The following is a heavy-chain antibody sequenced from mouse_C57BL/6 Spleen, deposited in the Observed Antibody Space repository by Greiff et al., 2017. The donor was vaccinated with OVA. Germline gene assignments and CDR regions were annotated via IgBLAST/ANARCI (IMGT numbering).Heavy chain of an antibody. D-gene: IGHD2-1*01. CDR2: INPSSGYT. Sequence: VKLMESGAELARPGASVKMSCKASGYTFTSYTMHWVKQRPGQGLEWIGYINPSSGYTKYNQKFKDKATLTADKSSSTAYMQLSSLTSEDSAVYYCALYYGNSYWYFDVWGTGTTVTVSS. J-gene: IGHJ1*03. CDR3: ALYYGNSYWYFDV. CDR1: GYTFTSYT. V-gene: IGHV1-4*01.